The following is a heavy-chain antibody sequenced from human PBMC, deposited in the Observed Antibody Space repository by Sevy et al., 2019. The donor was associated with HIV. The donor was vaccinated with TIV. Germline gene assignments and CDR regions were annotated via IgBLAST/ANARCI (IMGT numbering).Heavy chain of an antibody. D-gene: IGHD3-22*01. CDR1: GFTFRNYA. V-gene: IGHV3-23*01. Sequence: GGSLRLYCAASGFTFRNYAMSWVRQAPGKGLEWVAAISGSGGTTHYSDSVKGRFTISRDNSKKTLYLQMNSLRVEDTAVYFCAKDSDGSIYYNPFDFWGPGTLVTVSS. CDR2: ISGSGGTT. J-gene: IGHJ4*02. CDR3: AKDSDGSIYYNPFDF.